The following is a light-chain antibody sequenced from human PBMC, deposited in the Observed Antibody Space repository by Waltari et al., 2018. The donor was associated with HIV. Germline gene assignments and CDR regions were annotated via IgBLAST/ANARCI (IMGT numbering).Light chain of an antibody. CDR2: RMT. CDR3: ATWDDSLNGVL. Sequence: SVLTQPPSASGTPGQKVTISCSGSSSNLGSNSVFWYQQLPGAAPKPPSDRMTQRPSGVPDRVAGSKSGTSASLAISGLRSEDEAVYSCATWDDSLNGVLFGGGTNLNVL. J-gene: IGLJ2*01. CDR1: SSNLGSNS. V-gene: IGLV1-47*01.